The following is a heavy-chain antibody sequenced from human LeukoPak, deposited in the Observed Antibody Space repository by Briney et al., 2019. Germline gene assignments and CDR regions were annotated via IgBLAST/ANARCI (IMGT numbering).Heavy chain of an antibody. CDR1: GGSFSGYY. CDR3: ARGRPYYDFWNGYSLSWAPFDY. CDR2: INHSGST. Sequence: SETLSLTCAVYGGSFSGYYWSWIRQPPGKGLEWIGEINHSGSTNYNPSLKSRVTISVDTSKNQFSLKLSSVTAADTAVYYCARGRPYYDFWNGYSLSWAPFDYWGQGTLVTVSS. J-gene: IGHJ4*02. V-gene: IGHV4-34*01. D-gene: IGHD3-3*01.